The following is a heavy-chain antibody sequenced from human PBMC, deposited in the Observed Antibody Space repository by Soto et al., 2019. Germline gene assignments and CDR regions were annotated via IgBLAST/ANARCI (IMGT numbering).Heavy chain of an antibody. CDR2: FYYTGGT. Sequence: LSLTCTVSGASISSSRSYWGWVRQPPGKGLEWIVSFYYTGGTYSTYYNPSLKSRVTISVDTSKSQFSLNLRSVTAADTAVYYCASPRQGNYDFLSGYYALEYWGEGTLVTVSS. V-gene: IGHV4-39*01. D-gene: IGHD3-3*01. J-gene: IGHJ4*02. CDR3: ASPRQGNYDFLSGYYALEY. CDR1: GASISSSRSY.